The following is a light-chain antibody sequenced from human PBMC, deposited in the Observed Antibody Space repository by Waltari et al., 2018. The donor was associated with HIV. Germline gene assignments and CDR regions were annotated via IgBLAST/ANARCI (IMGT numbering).Light chain of an antibody. CDR2: GAS. Sequence: EIVLTQSPGTLSLSPGERATLSCRASQSVRSSYLAWYQQKPGQAPRLLIYGASSRATGIPDRFSGSGSGTDFTLTFSRLEPEDFAVYYCQQYGNSPPFTFGPGTKVDIK. CDR1: QSVRSSY. J-gene: IGKJ3*01. CDR3: QQYGNSPPFT. V-gene: IGKV3-20*01.